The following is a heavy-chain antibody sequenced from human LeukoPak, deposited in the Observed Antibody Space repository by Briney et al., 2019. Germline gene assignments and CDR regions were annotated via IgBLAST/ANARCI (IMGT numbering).Heavy chain of an antibody. V-gene: IGHV3-7*01. CDR2: IKHDGSER. D-gene: IGHD3/OR15-3a*01. J-gene: IGHJ3*02. CDR3: AREDYDLLTGYYGDAFDI. Sequence: GGSLRLSCAASGFTFSTYWMSWVRQAPGEGLEWVANIKHDGSERDYVDSVKGRFTISRDNAKNSLSLHMNSLRAEDTAVYYCAREDYDLLTGYYGDAFDIWGQGTMVTVSS. CDR1: GFTFSTYW.